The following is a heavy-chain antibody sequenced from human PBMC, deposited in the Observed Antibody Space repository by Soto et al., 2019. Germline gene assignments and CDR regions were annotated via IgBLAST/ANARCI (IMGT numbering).Heavy chain of an antibody. V-gene: IGHV3-33*01. CDR3: ARESHGDFDY. CDR1: GFTFSSYG. Sequence: QVQLVESGGGGVQPGRSLRLSCAASGFTFSSYGMHWVRQAPGKGLEWVAVIWYGGSNKYYADSVKGRFTISRDNSKNTVYLQMNSLRAEDTAVYYCARESHGDFDYWGQGTLVTVSS. CDR2: IWYGGSNK. J-gene: IGHJ4*02. D-gene: IGHD4-17*01.